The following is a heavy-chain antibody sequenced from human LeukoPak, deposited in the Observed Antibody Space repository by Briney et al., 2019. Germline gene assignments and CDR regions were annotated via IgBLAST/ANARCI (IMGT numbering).Heavy chain of an antibody. J-gene: IGHJ5*02. CDR3: VRKKTYYYGSGSYVRFDP. CDR1: GGSISSSSYY. V-gene: IGHV4-39*07. Sequence: PSETLSLTCTVSGGSISSSSYYWGWIRQPPGKGLEWIGSIYYSGSTYYNPSLKSRVTISVDTSKNQFSLKLSSVTAADTAVYYCVRKKTYYYGSGSYVRFDPWGQGTLVTVSS. CDR2: IYYSGST. D-gene: IGHD3-10*01.